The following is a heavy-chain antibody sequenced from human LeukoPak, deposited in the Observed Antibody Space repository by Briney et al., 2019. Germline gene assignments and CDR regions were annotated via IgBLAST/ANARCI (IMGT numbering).Heavy chain of an antibody. V-gene: IGHV4-34*01. Sequence: SETLSLTCAVYGGSFSGYYWSWIRQPPGKGLEWIGEINHSGSTNYNPSLKSRVTISVDTSKNQFSLKLSSVTAADTAVYYCARSLWFGELSLGYWGQGTLVTVSS. D-gene: IGHD3-10*01. J-gene: IGHJ4*02. CDR2: INHSGST. CDR3: ARSLWFGELSLGY. CDR1: GGSFSGYY.